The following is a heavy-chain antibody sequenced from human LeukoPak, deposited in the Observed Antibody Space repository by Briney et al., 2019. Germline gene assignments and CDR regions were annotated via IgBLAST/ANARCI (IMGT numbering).Heavy chain of an antibody. V-gene: IGHV3-53*01. CDR3: ARVGTAMVLDY. Sequence: PGGSLRLSCAASGFTVSSNYMGWVRQAPGKGLEWVSVIYSGGSTYYADSVKGRFTISRDNSKNTLYLQMNSLRAEDTAVYYCARVGTAMVLDYWGQGTLVTVSS. J-gene: IGHJ4*02. D-gene: IGHD5-18*01. CDR2: IYSGGST. CDR1: GFTVSSNY.